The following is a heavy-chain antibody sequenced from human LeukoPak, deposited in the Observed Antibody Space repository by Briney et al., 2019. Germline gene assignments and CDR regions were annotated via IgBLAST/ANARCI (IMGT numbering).Heavy chain of an antibody. J-gene: IGHJ4*02. CDR2: ISWNSGSI. CDR3: AKARYCSGGSCYGPWAFDY. V-gene: IGHV3-9*01. CDR1: GFTFADYA. D-gene: IGHD2-15*01. Sequence: GRSLRLSCAASGFTFADYAMHWVRQAPGKGLEWVSGISWNSGSIGYADSVKGRFTISRDNAKNSLYLQMNSLRAEDTALYYCAKARYCSGGSCYGPWAFDYWGQGTLVTVSS.